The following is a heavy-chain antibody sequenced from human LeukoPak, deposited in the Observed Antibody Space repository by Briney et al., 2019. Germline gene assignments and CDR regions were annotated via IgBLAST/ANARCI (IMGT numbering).Heavy chain of an antibody. J-gene: IGHJ4*02. V-gene: IGHV3-7*01. D-gene: IGHD1-26*01. CDR1: GFTFNNYW. Sequence: GGSLRLSCAASGFTFNNYWLSWVRQGPGKGLEWVAHIKEDTSQKYYVGSVEGRFTISRDNARNSLYLQVNSLRGEDTAVYFCARQVSREGHFDYWGQGALVTVSS. CDR2: IKEDTSQK. CDR3: ARQVSREGHFDY.